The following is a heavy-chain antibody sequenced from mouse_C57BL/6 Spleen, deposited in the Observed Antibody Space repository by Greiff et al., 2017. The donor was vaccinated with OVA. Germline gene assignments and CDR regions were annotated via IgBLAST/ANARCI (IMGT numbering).Heavy chain of an antibody. CDR1: GFTFSSYA. J-gene: IGHJ2*01. D-gene: IGHD2-1*01. V-gene: IGHV5-9-1*02. Sequence: EVKLMESGEGLVKPGGSLKLSCAASGFTFSSYAMSWVRQTPEQRLEWVAYISSGGDYIYYADTVKGRFTISRDNARNTLYLQMSSLKSEDTDMYYCTRVYYGNYPDYWGQGTTLTVSS. CDR3: TRVYYGNYPDY. CDR2: ISSGGDYI.